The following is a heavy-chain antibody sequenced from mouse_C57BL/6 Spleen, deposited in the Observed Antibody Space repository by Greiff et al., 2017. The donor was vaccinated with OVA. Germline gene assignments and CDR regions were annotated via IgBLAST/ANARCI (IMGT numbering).Heavy chain of an antibody. CDR1: GYAFTNYL. CDR2: INPGSGGT. J-gene: IGHJ2*01. D-gene: IGHD1-1*01. Sequence: VKLMESGAELVRPGTSVKVSCKASGYAFTNYLIEWVKQRPGQGLEWIGVINPGSGGTNYNEKFKGKATLTADKSSSTAYMQLSSLTSEDSAVYFCARFEGYYYGSFDYWGQGTTLTVSS. CDR3: ARFEGYYYGSFDY. V-gene: IGHV1-54*01.